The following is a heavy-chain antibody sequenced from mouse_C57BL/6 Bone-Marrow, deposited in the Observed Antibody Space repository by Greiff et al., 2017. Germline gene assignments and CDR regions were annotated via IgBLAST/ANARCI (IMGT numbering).Heavy chain of an antibody. CDR2: IDPENGDT. J-gene: IGHJ3*01. V-gene: IGHV14-4*01. D-gene: IGHD2-3*01. CDR3: TTFIYGGYYWFAY. Sequence: VQLQQSGAELVRPGASVKLSCTASGFNIKDDYMHWVKQRPEQGLEWIGWIDPENGDTEYASKFQGKATITADTSSNTAYLQLSSLTSEDTAVYYCTTFIYGGYYWFAYWGQGTLVTVSA. CDR1: GFNIKDDY.